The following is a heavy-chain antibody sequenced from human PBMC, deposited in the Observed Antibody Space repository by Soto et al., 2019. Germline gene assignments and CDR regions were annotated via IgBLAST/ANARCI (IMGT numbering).Heavy chain of an antibody. CDR2: IYYSGST. J-gene: IGHJ4*02. Sequence: SETLSLTCTVSGGSISSYYWSWIRQPPGKGLEWIGYIYYSGSTSYNPSLRSRVTISVDRSKNQFSLKLSSVTAADTAVYYCAGSHAGAHLTAAAHWGQGTPVTVSS. CDR1: GGSISSYY. V-gene: IGHV4-59*12. CDR3: AGSHAGAHLTAAAH. D-gene: IGHD6-13*01.